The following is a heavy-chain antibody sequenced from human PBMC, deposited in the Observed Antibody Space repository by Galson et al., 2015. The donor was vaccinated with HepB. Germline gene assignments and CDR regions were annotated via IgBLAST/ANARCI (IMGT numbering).Heavy chain of an antibody. CDR2: IKSKTDGGTI. D-gene: IGHD3-10*01. Sequence: SLRLSCAASGFTFSNAWMNWVRQAPGKGLEWVGRIKSKTDGGTIDYAAPVKGRCTISRDDSKNTLYVQMNSLKTEDTAVYYCSTGFGGFGDPFDYWGQGTLVTVSS. V-gene: IGHV3-15*07. CDR3: STGFGGFGDPFDY. CDR1: GFTFSNAW. J-gene: IGHJ4*02.